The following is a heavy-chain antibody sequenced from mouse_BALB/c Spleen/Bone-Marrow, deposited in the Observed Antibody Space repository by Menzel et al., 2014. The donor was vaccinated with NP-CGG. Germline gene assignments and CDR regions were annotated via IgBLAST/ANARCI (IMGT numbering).Heavy chain of an antibody. CDR1: GFAFSSYN. V-gene: IGHV1S135*01. CDR2: IDPYNGDS. J-gene: IGHJ3*01. Sequence: EVQLQQSGPELVKPGASVKVSCKASGFAFSSYNMYWVKQSHGKSLEWIGYIDPYNGDSNYNQKFKGKATLTVDKSSSTAYMHLNSLTSEDSAVYYCASCGNYEAWFAYRGQGTLVTVSA. CDR3: ASCGNYEAWFAY. D-gene: IGHD2-1*01.